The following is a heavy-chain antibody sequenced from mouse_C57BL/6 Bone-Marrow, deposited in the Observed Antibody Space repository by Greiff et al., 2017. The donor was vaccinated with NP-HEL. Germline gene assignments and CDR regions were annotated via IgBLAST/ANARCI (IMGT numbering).Heavy chain of an antibody. Sequence: VQLQQPGTELVKPGASVKLSCKASGYTFTSYWMPWVKQRPGQGLEWIGNINPSNGGTNYNEKFKSKATLTVDTSSSTAYMQLSSLTSEDSAVYYCARRGIYYGSSPSWFAYWGKGTLVTVSA. J-gene: IGHJ3*01. CDR1: GYTFTSYW. D-gene: IGHD1-1*01. CDR2: INPSNGGT. V-gene: IGHV1-53*01. CDR3: ARRGIYYGSSPSWFAY.